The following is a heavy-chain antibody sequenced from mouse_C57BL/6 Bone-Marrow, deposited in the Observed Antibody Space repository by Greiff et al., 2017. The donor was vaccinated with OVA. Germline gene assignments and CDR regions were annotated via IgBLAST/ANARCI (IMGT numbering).Heavy chain of an antibody. Sequence: VQLQQPGAELVMPGASVKLSCKASGYTFTSYWMHWVKQRPGQGLEWIGEIDPSDSYTNYNQKFKGKSTLTVDKSSSTAYMQLSSLTSEDSAVYYCAREEGLRFAYWGQGTLVTVSA. V-gene: IGHV1-69*01. D-gene: IGHD3-1*01. CDR1: GYTFTSYW. CDR2: IDPSDSYT. J-gene: IGHJ3*01. CDR3: AREEGLRFAY.